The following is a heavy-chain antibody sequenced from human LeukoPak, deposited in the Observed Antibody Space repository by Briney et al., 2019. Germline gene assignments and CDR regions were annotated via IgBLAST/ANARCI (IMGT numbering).Heavy chain of an antibody. V-gene: IGHV4-61*02. CDR2: IYTSGST. CDR1: GGSISSGSYY. CDR3: ARSNYYDSSAHAY. J-gene: IGHJ4*02. D-gene: IGHD3-22*01. Sequence: SETLSLTCTVSGGSISSGSYYWSWIRQPAGKGLEWIGRIYTSGSTNYNPSLKSRVTISVDTSKNQFSLKLSSVTAADTAVYYCARSNYYDSSAHAYWGQGTLVTVSS.